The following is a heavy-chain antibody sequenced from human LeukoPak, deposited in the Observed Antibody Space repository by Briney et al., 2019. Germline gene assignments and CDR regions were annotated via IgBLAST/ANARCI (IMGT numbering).Heavy chain of an antibody. V-gene: IGHV3-23*01. CDR3: AKLGNFASGSYSD. CDR1: GFTFSSFA. CDR2: ISDGGDNT. Sequence: GGSLRLSCAASGFTFSSFAMSWVRQAPGKGLEWASLISDGGDNTYYADSVRGRFTISRDNSKNTLYLQMNSLRAEDTAVYYCAKLGNFASGSYSDWGQGTLVTVSS. D-gene: IGHD3-10*01. J-gene: IGHJ4*02.